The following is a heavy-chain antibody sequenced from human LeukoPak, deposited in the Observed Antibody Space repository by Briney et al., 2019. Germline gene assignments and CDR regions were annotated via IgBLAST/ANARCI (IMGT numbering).Heavy chain of an antibody. CDR1: GGSISSGDYY. V-gene: IGHV4-30-4*01. J-gene: IGHJ4*02. CDR3: AREAKWFGEFLQAYFDY. D-gene: IGHD3-10*01. CDR2: IYYSGTT. Sequence: SETLSLTCTVSGGSISSGDYYWSWLRQPPGKGLEWIGHIYYSGTTYYNPSLKSRVTISVDTSKNQFSLNLSSVTSADTAVYYCAREAKWFGEFLQAYFDYWGQGTLVTVSS.